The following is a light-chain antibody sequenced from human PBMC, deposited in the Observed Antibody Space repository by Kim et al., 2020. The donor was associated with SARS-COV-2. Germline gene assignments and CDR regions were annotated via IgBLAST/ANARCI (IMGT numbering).Light chain of an antibody. Sequence: SAAVGDRVTITCRASQGISSALAWYQQKPGKAPKLLIYDASSLESGVPSRFSGSGSGTDFTLTISSLQPEDFATYYCQQFNNDPTFGQGTKVDIK. CDR3: QQFNNDPT. CDR2: DAS. CDR1: QGISSA. V-gene: IGKV1D-13*01. J-gene: IGKJ1*01.